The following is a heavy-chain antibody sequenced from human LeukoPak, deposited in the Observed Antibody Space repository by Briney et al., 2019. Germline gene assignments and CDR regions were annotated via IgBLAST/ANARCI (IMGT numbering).Heavy chain of an antibody. V-gene: IGHV1-2*02. J-gene: IGHJ4*02. CDR2: TNPNSGGT. Sequence: GASVKVSCKASGYTFTGYYMHWVRQAPGQGLEWMGWTNPNSGGTNYAQKFQGRVTMTRDTSISTAYMELSRLRSDDTAVYYCARVGLRNCTNGVCYDYYFDYWGQGTLVTVSS. CDR1: GYTFTGYY. CDR3: ARVGLRNCTNGVCYDYYFDY. D-gene: IGHD2-8*01.